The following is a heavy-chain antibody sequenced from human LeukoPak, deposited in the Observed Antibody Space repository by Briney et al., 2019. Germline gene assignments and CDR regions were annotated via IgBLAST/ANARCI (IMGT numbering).Heavy chain of an antibody. Sequence: DPSETLSLTCTVSGGSISSSSYYWGWIRQPPGKGLEWIGGIHYSGSTYYNSSLKSRVTISVISVDTSKKQFSLKLSSVTAADTAVYYCAGANSYSSGWYYWGQGTLVAVSS. CDR2: IHYSGST. J-gene: IGHJ4*02. D-gene: IGHD6-19*01. V-gene: IGHV4-39*01. CDR1: GGSISSSSYY. CDR3: AGANSYSSGWYY.